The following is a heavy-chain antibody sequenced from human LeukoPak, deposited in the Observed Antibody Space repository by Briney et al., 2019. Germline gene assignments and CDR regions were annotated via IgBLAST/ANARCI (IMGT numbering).Heavy chain of an antibody. J-gene: IGHJ4*02. CDR2: IKQDGSEK. Sequence: GGSLRLSCAASGFTVSSNYMSWVRQAPGKGLEWVANIKQDGSEKYYVDSVKGRFTISRDNAKNSLYLQMNSLRAEDTAVYYCARDCPPYYDSSGYNGFDYWGQGTLVTVSS. D-gene: IGHD3-22*01. CDR1: GFTVSSNY. CDR3: ARDCPPYYDSSGYNGFDY. V-gene: IGHV3-7*01.